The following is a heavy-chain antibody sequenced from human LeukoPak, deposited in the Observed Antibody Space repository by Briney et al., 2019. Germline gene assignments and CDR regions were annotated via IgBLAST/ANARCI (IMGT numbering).Heavy chain of an antibody. D-gene: IGHD3-22*01. CDR1: GYTFTSYD. CDR3: ARGKYYYEDLDY. CDR2: MNPNSGNT. Sequence: GASVKVSCKASGYTFTSYDINWVRQATGQGLEWMGWMNPNSGNTGYAQKFQGRVTMTRNTSISTAYMELSSLGSEDTAVYYCARGKYYYEDLDYWGQGTLVTVSS. J-gene: IGHJ4*02. V-gene: IGHV1-8*01.